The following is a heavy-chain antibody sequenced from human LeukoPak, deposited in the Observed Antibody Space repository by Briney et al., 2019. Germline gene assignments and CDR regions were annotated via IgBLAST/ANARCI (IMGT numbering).Heavy chain of an antibody. CDR3: ARHRSGGSQDDAFDI. J-gene: IGHJ3*02. CDR2: INEDGSVK. CDR1: GFIFSNYW. D-gene: IGHD2-15*01. V-gene: IGHV3-7*01. Sequence: GGSLRLSCAASGFIFSNYWMTWVRQAPGKGLEWLTNINEDGSVKHYVDSVKGRFTISRQNAKNSLFLQMNSLRAEDTAVYYCARHRSGGSQDDAFDIWGQGTMVTVSS.